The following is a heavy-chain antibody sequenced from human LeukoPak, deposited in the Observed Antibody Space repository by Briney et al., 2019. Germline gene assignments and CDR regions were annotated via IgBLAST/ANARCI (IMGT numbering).Heavy chain of an antibody. D-gene: IGHD1-14*01. V-gene: IGHV3-74*01. CDR3: ARAQMGTPTDC. Sequence: GESLRLSCAASGFTLSYYAMYWVREAPGQALVWVSRFSADGSSTISADSVMGRFTVSRDIAKNTLYLQMYSLRAEDTAVYYCARAQMGTPTDCWGQGTLVTVSS. J-gene: IGHJ4*02. CDR1: GFTLSYYA. CDR2: FSADGSST.